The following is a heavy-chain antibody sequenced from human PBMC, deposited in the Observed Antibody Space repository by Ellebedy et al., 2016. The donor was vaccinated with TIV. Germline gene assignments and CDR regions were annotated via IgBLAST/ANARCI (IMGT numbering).Heavy chain of an antibody. CDR3: ARDLDKSSGWYGGAAY. V-gene: IGHV3-30-3*01. D-gene: IGHD6-19*01. CDR1: GFTFNSYA. J-gene: IGHJ4*02. Sequence: PGGSLRLSCAASGFTFNSYAMHWVRQAPGKGLEWVAVISYAGNSKYYADSVKGRFTISRDNSITTLYLEMNSLRAEDTAVYYCARDLDKSSGWYGGAAYWGQGTLVTVSS. CDR2: ISYAGNSK.